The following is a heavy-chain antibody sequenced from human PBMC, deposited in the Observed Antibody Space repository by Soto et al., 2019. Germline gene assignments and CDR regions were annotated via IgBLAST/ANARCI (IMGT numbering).Heavy chain of an antibody. CDR2: ISSDGSNE. J-gene: IGHJ6*02. D-gene: IGHD5-18*01. CDR3: ATSLGGYRYGMDV. Sequence: PGGSLRLSCAASGFTFSTYVIHWVRQAPGKGLDWVAVISSDGSNEDYADSVKGRFTISRDTSKNTVYLQMNSLRGDDTAVYYCATSLGGYRYGMDVWGQGTTVTVSS. CDR1: GFTFSTYV. V-gene: IGHV3-30-3*01.